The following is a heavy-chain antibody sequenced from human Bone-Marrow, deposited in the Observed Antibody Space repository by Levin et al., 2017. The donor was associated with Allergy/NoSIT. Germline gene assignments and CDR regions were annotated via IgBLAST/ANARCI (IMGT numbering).Heavy chain of an antibody. D-gene: IGHD4-17*01. CDR3: ARVNVGGDYDDY. CDR1: GFSFTSYA. J-gene: IGHJ4*02. V-gene: IGHV3-23*01. Sequence: PGGSLRLSCAASGFSFTSYAMRWVRQAPGKGLECVSDINGNGHNTYYTDSVKGRFTISRDNSKNTLYLQMNSLRAEDTAIYYCARVNVGGDYDDYWGQGTLVTVSS. CDR2: INGNGHNT.